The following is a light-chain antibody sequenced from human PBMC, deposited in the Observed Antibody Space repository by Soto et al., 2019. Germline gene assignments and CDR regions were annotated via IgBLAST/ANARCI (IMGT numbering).Light chain of an antibody. CDR1: SGYSNYK. J-gene: IGLJ2*01. CDR2: VGTGGIVG. CDR3: GADHGSGSNFVG. Sequence: QAVVTQPPSASASLGASVTLTCTLSSGYSNYKVDWYQQRPGKGPRFVMRVGTGGIVGSKGDGIPDRFSVLGSGLNRYLTIKNSQEEDESDYHCGADHGSGSNFVGFGGGTKLTVL. V-gene: IGLV9-49*01.